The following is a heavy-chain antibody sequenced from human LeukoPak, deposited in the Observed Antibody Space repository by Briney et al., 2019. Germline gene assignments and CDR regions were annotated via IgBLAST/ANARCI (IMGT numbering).Heavy chain of an antibody. V-gene: IGHV3-23*01. J-gene: IGHJ4*02. CDR2: ISGSGGST. Sequence: GGSLRLSCAASGFTFSSYAMSWVRQAPGKGLEWVSAISGSGGSTYYADSVKGRFTISRDNAKNSLYLQMNSLRAEDTAVYYCAKIDFWRGLNDYWGQGTLVTVSS. CDR3: AKIDFWRGLNDY. CDR1: GFTFSSYA. D-gene: IGHD3-3*01.